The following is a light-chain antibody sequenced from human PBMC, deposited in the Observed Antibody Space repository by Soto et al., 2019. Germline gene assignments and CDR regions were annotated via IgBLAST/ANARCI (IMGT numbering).Light chain of an antibody. Sequence: QSVLTQPRSVSGSPGQSVSISCTGTSSDVGGYNYVSWYQHHPGKAPKLIIYDVTKRPSGVPDRFSGSKSGDTASLTISGLQAEDEADYYCCSYAGTSIPFGTGTKVTVL. CDR1: SSDVGGYNY. J-gene: IGLJ1*01. CDR3: CSYAGTSIP. CDR2: DVT. V-gene: IGLV2-11*01.